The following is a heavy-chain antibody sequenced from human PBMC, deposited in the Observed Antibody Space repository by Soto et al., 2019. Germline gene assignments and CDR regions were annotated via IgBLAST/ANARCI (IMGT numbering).Heavy chain of an antibody. V-gene: IGHV1-8*01. CDR1: GYRFSSSD. J-gene: IGHJ4*02. CDR2: MSPNSGNT. D-gene: IGHD1-1*01. Sequence: QVQLVQSGAEVKKPGDSLKVSCKTSGYRFSSSDINWVRQASGQGLEWVGWMSPNSGNTGYGQKFQGRVTMTKDTARGTAYLALTSLTSEDTAVYYCVSDFAVQGEKWGQGTLVTVST. CDR3: VSDFAVQGEK.